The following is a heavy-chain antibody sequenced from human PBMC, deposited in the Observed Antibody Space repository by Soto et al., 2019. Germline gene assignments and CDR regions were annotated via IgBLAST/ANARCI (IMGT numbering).Heavy chain of an antibody. CDR2: ISGSGGST. Sequence: EVQLLESGGGLVQPGESLRLSCAASGFTFSSYAMSWVRQAPGKGLEWVSTISGSGGSTHYADSVKGQFTISRDNSKNMLYLQVNSLRAEDTAVYYCAKSIVAVAGPVDHWGQGTLVTVSS. CDR3: AKSIVAVAGPVDH. CDR1: GFTFSSYA. V-gene: IGHV3-23*01. D-gene: IGHD6-19*01. J-gene: IGHJ4*02.